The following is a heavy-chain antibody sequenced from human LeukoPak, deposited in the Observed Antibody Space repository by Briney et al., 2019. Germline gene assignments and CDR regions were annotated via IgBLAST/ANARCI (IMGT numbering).Heavy chain of an antibody. CDR1: GFTFSSYS. CDR3: ARGGPHIAVAGFNYYGMDV. V-gene: IGHV3-21*01. J-gene: IGHJ6*02. CDR2: ISSSSSYI. Sequence: PGGSLRLSCAASGFTFSSYSMNWVRQAPGKGLEWVSSISSSSSYIYYADSVKGRFTISRDNAKNSLYLQMNSLRAGDTAVYYCARGGPHIAVAGFNYYGMDVWGQGTTVTVSS. D-gene: IGHD6-19*01.